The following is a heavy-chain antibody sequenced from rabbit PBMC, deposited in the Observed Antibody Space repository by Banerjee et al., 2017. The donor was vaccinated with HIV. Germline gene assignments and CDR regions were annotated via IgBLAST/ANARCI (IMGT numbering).Heavy chain of an antibody. CDR1: GIDFSSYYC. D-gene: IGHD6-1*01. Sequence: QQQPEESGGDLVKPGASLTLTCTASGIDFSSYYCMWWVRQAPGKGLEWIGCIVANSGSAYYASWTKGRFTISKTSSTTVTLQMTSLTAADTATYFCAREIVVDVGYVNLWGPGTLVTVS. J-gene: IGHJ4*01. CDR2: IVANSGSA. V-gene: IGHV1S45*01. CDR3: AREIVVDVGYVNL.